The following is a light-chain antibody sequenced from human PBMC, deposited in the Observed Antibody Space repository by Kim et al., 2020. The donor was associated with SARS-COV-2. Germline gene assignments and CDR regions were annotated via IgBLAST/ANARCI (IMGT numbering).Light chain of an antibody. CDR2: GAS. CDR3: QQYGKSPIT. CDR1: QTVSSNS. Sequence: SPGERGTPSCRARQTVSSNSLAGYQQQSRRPPTLLICGASSSATGIPDRFSSSGSGTAFTLTISRLEPEEFAVYYCQQYGKSPITFGQGTRLEIK. V-gene: IGKV3-20*01. J-gene: IGKJ5*01.